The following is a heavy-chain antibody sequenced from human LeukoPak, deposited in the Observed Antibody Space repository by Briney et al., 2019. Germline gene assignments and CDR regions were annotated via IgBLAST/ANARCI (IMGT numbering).Heavy chain of an antibody. CDR3: ARTWYDSSGYSP. J-gene: IGHJ5*02. D-gene: IGHD3-22*01. CDR1: GGSISSSSYY. CDR2: IYYSGST. Sequence: SETLSLTRTVSGGSISSSSYYWGWIRQPPGKGLEWIGSIYYSGSTYYNPSLKSRVTISVDTSKNQFSLKLSSVTAADTAVYYCARTWYDSSGYSPWGQGTLVTVSS. V-gene: IGHV4-39*07.